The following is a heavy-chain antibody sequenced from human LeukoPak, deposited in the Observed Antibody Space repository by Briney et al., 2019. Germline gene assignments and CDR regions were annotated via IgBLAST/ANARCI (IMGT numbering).Heavy chain of an antibody. CDR1: GGSISNYY. CDR2: IFYTGST. J-gene: IGHJ5*02. CDR3: ARLGDYRFDP. D-gene: IGHD1-26*01. Sequence: SETLSLTCTVSGGSISNYYWSWIRQPPGKGLEWIGYIFYTGSTNYNPSLKSRATISVDTSKNLFSLKLTSVTAADTAVYHCARLGDYRFDPWGQGTLVTVSS. V-gene: IGHV4-59*08.